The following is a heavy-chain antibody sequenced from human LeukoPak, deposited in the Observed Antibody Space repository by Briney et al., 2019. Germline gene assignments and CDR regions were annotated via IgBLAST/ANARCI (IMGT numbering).Heavy chain of an antibody. CDR2: ISDSGGST. CDR3: AKRASGSGTSLYYFDY. D-gene: IGHD3-10*01. CDR1: GFTFSSYA. Sequence: GGSLRLSCAASGFTFSSYAMSWVRQAPGKGLEWVSVISDSGGSTFYADSVKGRLTISRDNYKNTLYLQMNSLRAEDTAVYYCAKRASGSGTSLYYFDYWGQGTLVTVSS. V-gene: IGHV3-23*01. J-gene: IGHJ4*02.